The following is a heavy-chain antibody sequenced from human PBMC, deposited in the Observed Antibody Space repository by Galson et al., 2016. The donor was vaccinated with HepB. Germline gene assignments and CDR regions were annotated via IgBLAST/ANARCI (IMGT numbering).Heavy chain of an antibody. Sequence: SLRLSCAASGFTFTTYGIHWVRQAPGKGLEWVAVISYDEIHKIYADAVKGRFTISRDNSMGTVYLQMNSLRVDDTALYYCAKDPRDYYGSPDYSVLLDWYFDLWGRRTLVTVSS. J-gene: IGHJ2*01. V-gene: IGHV3-30*18. CDR3: AKDPRDYYGSPDYSVLLDWYFDL. CDR1: GFTFTTYG. CDR2: ISYDEIHK. D-gene: IGHD3-22*01.